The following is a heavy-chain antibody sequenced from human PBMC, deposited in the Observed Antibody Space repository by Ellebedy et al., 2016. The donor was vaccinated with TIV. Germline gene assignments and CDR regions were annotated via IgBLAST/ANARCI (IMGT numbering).Heavy chain of an antibody. J-gene: IGHJ4*02. V-gene: IGHV4-39*01. D-gene: IGHD6-13*01. CDR2: IYYSGST. Sequence: SETLSLTXTVSGGSISSSSYYWGWIRQPPGKGLEWIGSIYYSGSTYYNPSLKSRVTISVDTSKNQFSLKLSSVTAADTAVYYCASPGGSWYFEDGYWGQGTLVTVSS. CDR1: GGSISSSSYY. CDR3: ASPGGSWYFEDGY.